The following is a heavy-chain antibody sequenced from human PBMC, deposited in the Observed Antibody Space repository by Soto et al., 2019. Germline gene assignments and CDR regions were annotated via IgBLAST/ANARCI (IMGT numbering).Heavy chain of an antibody. V-gene: IGHV3-53*02. Sequence: EVQLVETGGGLIQPGGSLRLSCAASGFTVSSNYMSWVRQAPGKGLEWVSVIYSGGSTYYADSVNGRFTISRDNSKNTLYLQMNSLRAEDTAVYYCALGAMATYYFDSWGKGTLVTVSS. D-gene: IGHD5-18*01. CDR2: IYSGGST. CDR3: ALGAMATYYFDS. CDR1: GFTVSSNY. J-gene: IGHJ4*02.